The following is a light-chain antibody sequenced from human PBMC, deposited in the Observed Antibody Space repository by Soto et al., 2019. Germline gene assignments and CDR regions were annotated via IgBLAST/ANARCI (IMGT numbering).Light chain of an antibody. CDR3: CSYAGSFIFV. J-gene: IGLJ1*01. V-gene: IGLV2-11*01. Sequence: QSVLTQPRSVSGSPGQSVTISCTGTSSDIGSYNYVSWYQQYPGKAPKLIIYDVSKRPSGIPDRFFGSKFGNTASLTISGLQAEDEADYYCCSYAGSFIFVFGTGTKLTVL. CDR1: SSDIGSYNY. CDR2: DVS.